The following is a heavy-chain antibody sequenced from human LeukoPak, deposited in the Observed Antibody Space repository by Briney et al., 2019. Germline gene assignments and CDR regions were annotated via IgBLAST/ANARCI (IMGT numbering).Heavy chain of an antibody. D-gene: IGHD2-2*01. CDR2: INHSGGT. CDR3: ARGGTSFNLYYYGMDV. V-gene: IGHV4-34*01. J-gene: IGHJ6*02. Sequence: SETLSLTCAVYGGSFSGYYWSWISQPPGKGLEWIGEINHSGGTTYNPSFMRRVIIIVDTAKNQFSLELRSGTAGDTAVYYCARGGTSFNLYYYGMDVWGQGTTVTVSS. CDR1: GGSFSGYY.